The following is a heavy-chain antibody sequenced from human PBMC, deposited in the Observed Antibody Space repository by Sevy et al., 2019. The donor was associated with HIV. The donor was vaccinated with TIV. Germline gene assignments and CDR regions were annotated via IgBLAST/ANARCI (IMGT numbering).Heavy chain of an antibody. CDR3: ARANAYLTSDAFDL. CDR2: ISYSGRT. D-gene: IGHD1-26*01. Sequence: SETLFLTCTVSGGSISSLNYYWSWIRQHPGKGLEWIGYISYSGRTSYNPSLKSRLTISLDTSKNQFSLRLSSVTAADTALFYCARANAYLTSDAFDLWGQGTMVTVSS. J-gene: IGHJ3*01. CDR1: GGSISSLNYY. V-gene: IGHV4-31*03.